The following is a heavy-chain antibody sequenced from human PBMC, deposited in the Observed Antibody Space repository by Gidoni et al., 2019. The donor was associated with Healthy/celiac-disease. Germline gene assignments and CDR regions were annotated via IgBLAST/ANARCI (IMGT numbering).Heavy chain of an antibody. J-gene: IGHJ4*02. CDR2: IYTSGST. Sequence: GSISSGSYYWSWIRQPAGKGLEWIGRIYTSGSTNYNPSLKSRVTISVDTSKNQFSLKLSSVTAADTAVYYCARASRAILTIDYWGQGTLVTVSS. CDR1: GSISSGSYY. CDR3: ARASRAILTIDY. D-gene: IGHD2-15*01. V-gene: IGHV4-61*02.